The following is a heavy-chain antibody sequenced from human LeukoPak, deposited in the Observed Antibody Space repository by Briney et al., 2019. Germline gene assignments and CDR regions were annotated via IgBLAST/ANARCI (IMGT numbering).Heavy chain of an antibody. CDR1: GGSFSNYD. D-gene: IGHD3-22*01. Sequence: ASVKVSCKTSGGSFSNYDISWVRQAPGQGLEWMGWISAYNGNTNYAQKLQGRVTMTTDTSTSTAYMELRSLRSDDTAVYYCARSNPSYDSSGYPYWGQGTLVTVSS. J-gene: IGHJ4*02. V-gene: IGHV1-18*01. CDR3: ARSNPSYDSSGYPY. CDR2: ISAYNGNT.